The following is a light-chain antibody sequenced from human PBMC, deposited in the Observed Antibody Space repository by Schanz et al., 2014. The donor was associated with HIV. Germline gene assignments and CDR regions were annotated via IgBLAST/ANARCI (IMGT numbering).Light chain of an antibody. V-gene: IGLV2-8*01. CDR1: SSDVGGYNY. CDR3: SSYTNINSWV. J-gene: IGLJ3*02. CDR2: EVS. Sequence: QSALTQPPSASGSPGQSVTISCTGTSSDVGGYNYVSWYQQHPGKAPKVMIYEVSKRPSGVPDRFSGSKSGNTASLTVTGLQAEDEADYYCSSYTNINSWVFGGGTKLTVL.